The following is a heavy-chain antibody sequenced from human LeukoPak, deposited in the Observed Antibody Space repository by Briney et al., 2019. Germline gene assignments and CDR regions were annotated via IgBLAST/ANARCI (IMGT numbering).Heavy chain of an antibody. D-gene: IGHD6-13*01. V-gene: IGHV4-31*03. CDR3: ARAFSSSSQYFDY. CDR2: IYYSGST. Sequence: SETLSLTCTVSGGSISSGGYYWSWIRQHPGKGLEWIGYIYYSGSTYYNPSLKSRVTISVDTSRNQFSLKLRSVTAADTAVYYCARAFSSSSQYFDYWGQGTLVTVSS. CDR1: GGSISSGGYY. J-gene: IGHJ4*02.